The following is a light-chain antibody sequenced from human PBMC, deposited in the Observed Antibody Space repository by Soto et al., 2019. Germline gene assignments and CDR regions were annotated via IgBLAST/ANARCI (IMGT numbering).Light chain of an antibody. J-gene: IGKJ4*01. V-gene: IGKV3-20*01. CDR1: QSVSSSY. Sequence: EIVLTQSPGTLSLSPGERATLSCRASQSVSSSYLAWYQQKPGQAPRPLIYGAYSRATGIPDRFSGSGSGTDFTLTISRPEPEDFAVYYCQQYGSSPTFGGGTKVEIK. CDR3: QQYGSSPT. CDR2: GAY.